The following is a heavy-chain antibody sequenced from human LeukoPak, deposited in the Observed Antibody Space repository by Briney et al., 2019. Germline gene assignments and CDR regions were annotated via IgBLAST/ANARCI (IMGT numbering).Heavy chain of an antibody. D-gene: IGHD5-18*01. CDR3: ARGISGYSHFAYYSYYMDV. CDR1: GFTFSSYW. CDR2: IKQDGSEK. V-gene: IGHV3-7*01. Sequence: PGGSLRLSCAASGFTFSSYWINWVRQAPGKGLEWVANIKQDGSEKYYVDSVKGRFTISRDNARNSLFLRMNSLRVEDTAVYYCARGISGYSHFAYYSYYMDVWGKGTTVTISS. J-gene: IGHJ6*03.